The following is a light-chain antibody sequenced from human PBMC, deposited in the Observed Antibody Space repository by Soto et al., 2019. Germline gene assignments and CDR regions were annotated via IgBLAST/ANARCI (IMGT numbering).Light chain of an antibody. CDR2: RNN. Sequence: SVLTQPPSASGTPGQRVTISCSGSSSNSGSNYVYWYQQLPGTAPKLLIYRNNQRPSGVPDRFSGSKSGTSASLAISGLRSEDEADYYCAAWDDSLSGLVFGTGTKVTVL. V-gene: IGLV1-47*01. CDR3: AAWDDSLSGLV. CDR1: SSNSGSNY. J-gene: IGLJ1*01.